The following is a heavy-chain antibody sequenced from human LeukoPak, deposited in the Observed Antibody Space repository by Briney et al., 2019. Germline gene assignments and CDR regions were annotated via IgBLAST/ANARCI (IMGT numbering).Heavy chain of an antibody. CDR2: TYYRSKWYN. CDR1: GDRVSSHSAA. CDR3: ARLLRRVASNCWSLGGVTRDAFDN. V-gene: IGHV6-1*01. J-gene: IGHJ3*02. Sequence: SQTLSLTCALSGDRVSSHSAAWNWIRQSPSRGLEWLGRTYYRSKWYNDYAVSVKSRITINPDTSKTQLSLPLHSVTPGDAAVYYCARLLRRVASNCWSLGGVTRDAFDNWGQGTMVTVSS. D-gene: IGHD6-19*01.